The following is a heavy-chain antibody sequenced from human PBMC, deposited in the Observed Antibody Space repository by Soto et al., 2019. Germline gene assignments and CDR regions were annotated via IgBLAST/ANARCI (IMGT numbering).Heavy chain of an antibody. D-gene: IGHD2-2*01. Sequence: PGGSLRLSCAASGFTFDDYAMHWVRQGPGKGLEWVSSISWNSGDIVYADSVKGRFTISRDNSKNTLYLQMNSLRAEDTAVYYCAKEKISTSCCNWFDPWGQGTLVTVSS. CDR3: AKEKISTSCCNWFDP. J-gene: IGHJ5*02. V-gene: IGHV3-9*01. CDR2: ISWNSGDI. CDR1: GFTFDDYA.